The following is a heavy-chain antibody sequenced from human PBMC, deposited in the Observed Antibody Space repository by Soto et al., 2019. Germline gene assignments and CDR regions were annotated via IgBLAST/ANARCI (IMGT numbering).Heavy chain of an antibody. Sequence: QVQLVQSGAEVKKPGSSVKVSCKASGGTFSSYAISWVRQAPGQGLEWMGGIIPIFGTANYAQKFQGRVTITADESTSTAYRELSSLRSDDTAVYYCARFLGYCSGGSCYRGLYYYYYGMDVWGQGTTVTVSS. CDR3: ARFLGYCSGGSCYRGLYYYYYGMDV. J-gene: IGHJ6*02. V-gene: IGHV1-69*01. CDR1: GGTFSSYA. D-gene: IGHD2-15*01. CDR2: IIPIFGTA.